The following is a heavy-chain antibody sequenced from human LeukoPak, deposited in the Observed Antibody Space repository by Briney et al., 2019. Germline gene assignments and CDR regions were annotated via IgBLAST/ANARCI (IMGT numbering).Heavy chain of an antibody. V-gene: IGHV3-53*01. J-gene: IGHJ3*02. D-gene: IGHD4-23*01. CDR1: DGSITNYD. Sequence: LTCTVSDGSITNYDWSWVRQAPGKGLEWVSVIYGGGSTYYADSVKGRFTVSRDTSKNTLYLQMNSLRAEDTAVYYCATANSIEVKHSFDIWGQGTMVTVSS. CDR3: ATANSIEVKHSFDI. CDR2: IYGGGST.